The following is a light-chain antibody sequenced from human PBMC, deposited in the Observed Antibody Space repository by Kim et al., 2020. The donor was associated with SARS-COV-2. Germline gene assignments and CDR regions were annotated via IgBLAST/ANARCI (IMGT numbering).Light chain of an antibody. CDR1: QGIRDY. J-gene: IGKJ2*01. CDR2: AAS. Sequence: DIQMAQSPSSLSASIGDRVTITCRASQGIRDYVAWYQQKPGEVPKLLIFAASTLRSGVPSRFSGGSSGTDFTLTISSLQPEDVATYYCQSYNSATQTFGQGTKLEI. V-gene: IGKV1-27*01. CDR3: QSYNSATQT.